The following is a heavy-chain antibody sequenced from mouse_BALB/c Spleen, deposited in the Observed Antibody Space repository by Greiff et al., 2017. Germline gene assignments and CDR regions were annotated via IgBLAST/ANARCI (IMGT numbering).Heavy chain of an antibody. J-gene: IGHJ3*01. CDR3: ARYDYDGLWFAY. V-gene: IGHV1-63*02. D-gene: IGHD2-4*01. CDR2: IYPGGGYT. CDR1: GYTFTNYW. Sequence: QVQLQQSGAELVRPGTSVKISCKASGYTFTNYWLGWVKQRPGHGLEWIGDIYPGGGYTNYNEKFKGKATLTADTSSSTAYMQLSSLTSEDSAVYFCARYDYDGLWFAYWGQGTLVTVSA.